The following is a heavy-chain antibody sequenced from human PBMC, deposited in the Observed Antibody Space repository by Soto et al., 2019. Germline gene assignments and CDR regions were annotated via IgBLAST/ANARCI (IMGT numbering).Heavy chain of an antibody. D-gene: IGHD6-6*01. CDR2: IYPGDSDT. CDR1: GYSFTSYW. CDR3: ARSMAPKYSRYYYYGMDV. J-gene: IGHJ6*02. Sequence: GESLKISCNGSGYSFTSYWIGWVRQMPGKGLEWMGIIYPGDSDTRYSPSFQGQVTISADKSISTAYLQWSSLKASDTAMYYCARSMAPKYSRYYYYGMDVWGQGTTVTVSS. V-gene: IGHV5-51*01.